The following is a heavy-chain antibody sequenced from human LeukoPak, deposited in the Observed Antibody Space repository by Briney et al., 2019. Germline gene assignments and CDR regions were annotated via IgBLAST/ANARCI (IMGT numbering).Heavy chain of an antibody. J-gene: IGHJ4*02. Sequence: PSETLSLTCTVSGGSISSYYWSWIRQPPGKGLEWIGYIHYSGGITYYNPSLKSRVTISVDTSKNQFSLKLSSVTAADTAVYYCARSVRYFDWYYFDYWGQGTLVTVSS. V-gene: IGHV4-59*12. D-gene: IGHD3-9*01. CDR1: GGSISSYY. CDR3: ARSVRYFDWYYFDY. CDR2: IHYSGGIT.